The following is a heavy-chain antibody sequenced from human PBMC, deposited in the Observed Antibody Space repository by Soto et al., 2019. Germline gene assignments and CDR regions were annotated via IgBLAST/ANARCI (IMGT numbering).Heavy chain of an antibody. J-gene: IGHJ6*03. V-gene: IGHV1-2*02. D-gene: IGHD3-9*01. Sequence: ASVKVSCKASGYTFTGYYMHWVRQAPGQGLEWMGWINPNSGDTNYAQKNQGRVTMTRDTSISTAYMELSRLRSDDTAVYYCARSSYYDILTGYDYYYYYMDVWGKGTTVTVSS. CDR3: ARSSYYDILTGYDYYYYYMDV. CDR2: INPNSGDT. CDR1: GYTFTGYY.